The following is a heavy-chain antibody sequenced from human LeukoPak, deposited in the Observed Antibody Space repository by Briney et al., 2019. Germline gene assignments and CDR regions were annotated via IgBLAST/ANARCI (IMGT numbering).Heavy chain of an antibody. D-gene: IGHD1-26*01. CDR1: GFTFTNSA. J-gene: IGHJ6*03. Sequence: GGSLRLSCAASGFTFTNSAMRWVRQARGKGLEWVSAISPSGGSTFHADSVKGRFTISRDNSENTVYLQMNSLRAEDPAVYYCAKVGGADPYYYMDVWGTGTTVTVSS. V-gene: IGHV3-23*01. CDR2: ISPSGGST. CDR3: AKVGGADPYYYMDV.